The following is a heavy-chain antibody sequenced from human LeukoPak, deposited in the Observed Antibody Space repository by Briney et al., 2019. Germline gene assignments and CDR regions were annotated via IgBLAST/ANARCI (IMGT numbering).Heavy chain of an antibody. V-gene: IGHV3-23*01. CDR1: GITFRNNA. J-gene: IGHJ4*02. CDR2: ISSDGDGT. Sequence: PGGSLRLSCAASGITFRNNAMSWVRQAPGKGLEWVSIISSDGDGTYYADSVKGRFTISRDNAKNSLYLQLNSLRAEDTAVYYCARSRFYFDYWGQGTLVTVSS. CDR3: ARSRFYFDY.